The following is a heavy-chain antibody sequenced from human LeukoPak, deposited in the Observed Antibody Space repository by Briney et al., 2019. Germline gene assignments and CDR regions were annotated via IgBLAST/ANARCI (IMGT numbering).Heavy chain of an antibody. V-gene: IGHV3-23*01. Sequence: SGGSLRLSCAASGFTFSSYEMNWVRQAPGKGLEWVSVISGSGTSIYYADSVKGRFTISRDNSKNTLYLQMNSLRADDTAVYYCAKGPRTVRFGDRHKGIFDYWGQGTLVTVSS. CDR3: AKGPRTVRFGDRHKGIFDY. CDR2: ISGSGTSI. CDR1: GFTFSSYE. D-gene: IGHD3-10*01. J-gene: IGHJ4*02.